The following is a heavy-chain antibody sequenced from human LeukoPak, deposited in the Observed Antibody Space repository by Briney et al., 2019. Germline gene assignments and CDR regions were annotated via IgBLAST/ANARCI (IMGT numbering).Heavy chain of an antibody. Sequence: GGSLRLSCAASGFTFSSYAMHWVRQAPGKGLEWVAVISYDGSNKYYADSVKGRFTISRDNSKNTLYLQMNSLRVEDTAVYYCASFYDSKAFDIWGQGTMVTVSS. V-gene: IGHV3-30-3*01. CDR2: ISYDGSNK. J-gene: IGHJ3*02. CDR3: ASFYDSKAFDI. CDR1: GFTFSSYA. D-gene: IGHD3-22*01.